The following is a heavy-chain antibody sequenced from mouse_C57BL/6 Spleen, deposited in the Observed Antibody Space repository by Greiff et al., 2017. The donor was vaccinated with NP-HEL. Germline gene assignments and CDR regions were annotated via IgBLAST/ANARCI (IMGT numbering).Heavy chain of an antibody. D-gene: IGHD1-1*01. CDR3: TTEGYGSSSWFAY. J-gene: IGHJ3*01. V-gene: IGHV14-1*01. Sequence: EVQLQQSGAELVRPGASVKLSCTASGFNIKDYYMHWVKQRPEQGLEWIGRIDPEDGDTEYAPKFQGKATMTADTSSNTAYLQLSSRTSEDTAVYYCTTEGYGSSSWFAYWGQGTLVTVSA. CDR2: IDPEDGDT. CDR1: GFNIKDYY.